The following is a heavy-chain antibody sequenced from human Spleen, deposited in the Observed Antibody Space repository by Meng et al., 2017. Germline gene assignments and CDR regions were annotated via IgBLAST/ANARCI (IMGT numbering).Heavy chain of an antibody. Sequence: VQLQESGPGRVRPLETLSLTCTVSGDSVSSANYYRSWIRQPPGKELEWIGYIFSSGSTIYNPSLKSRVTMSVDTSKNQFSLNLSSVTAADTAVYYCARAFCRGGGCYTFDYWGQGTLVTVSS. V-gene: IGHV4-61*01. D-gene: IGHD2-15*01. CDR3: ARAFCRGGGCYTFDY. CDR1: GDSVSSANYY. CDR2: IFSSGST. J-gene: IGHJ4*02.